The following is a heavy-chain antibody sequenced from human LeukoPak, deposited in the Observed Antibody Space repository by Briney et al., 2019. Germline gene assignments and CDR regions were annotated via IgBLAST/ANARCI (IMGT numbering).Heavy chain of an antibody. CDR2: IWYDGSNK. CDR3: AGGEPYVY. J-gene: IGHJ4*02. CDR1: GFTFTTYG. D-gene: IGHD1-14*01. Sequence: GGSLRLSCAASGFTFTTYGMHWVRQAPGKGLEWVAIIWYDGSNKYYVDSVRGRFTISRDNSKNTLYLQMNSLRVEDTAMYYCAGGEPYVYWGQGTLVTVSS. V-gene: IGHV3-33*01.